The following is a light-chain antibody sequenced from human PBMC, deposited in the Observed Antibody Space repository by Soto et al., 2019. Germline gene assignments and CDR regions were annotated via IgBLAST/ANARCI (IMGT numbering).Light chain of an antibody. J-gene: IGLJ2*01. V-gene: IGLV2-14*01. CDR3: SSYTSSSTVV. Sequence: QSALTQPASVSGSPRQSITISCTGTSSDVGGYNYVSWYQQHPGKAPKLMIYDVSHRPSGVSNRFSGSKSGNTASLTISGLQAEDEADYYCSSYTSSSTVVFGGGTQLTVL. CDR1: SSDVGGYNY. CDR2: DVS.